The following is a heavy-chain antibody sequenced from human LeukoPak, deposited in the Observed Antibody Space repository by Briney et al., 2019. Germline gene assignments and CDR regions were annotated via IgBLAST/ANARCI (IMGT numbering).Heavy chain of an antibody. CDR2: ISSSSSYI. J-gene: IGHJ4*02. CDR3: ARERKGSGYDYEVSVH. Sequence: PGGSLRLSCAASGFTFSNYAMNWVRQAPGKGLEWVSSISSSSSYIYYADSVKGRFTISRDNAKNSLYLQMNSLRAEDTAVYYCARERKGSGYDYEVSVHWGQGTLVTVSS. CDR1: GFTFSNYA. D-gene: IGHD5-12*01. V-gene: IGHV3-21*01.